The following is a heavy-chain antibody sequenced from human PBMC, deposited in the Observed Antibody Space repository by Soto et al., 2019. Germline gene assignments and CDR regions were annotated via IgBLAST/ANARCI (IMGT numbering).Heavy chain of an antibody. CDR1: GGSISSYY. V-gene: IGHV4-59*01. D-gene: IGHD6-13*01. CDR2: IYYSGST. J-gene: IGHJ4*02. Sequence: QVQLQESGPGLVKPSETLSLTCTVSGGSISSYYWSWIRQPPGKGLEWIGYIYYSGSTNYNPSLKSRVTISVDTSKNQFSLKLSSVTAADTAVYYCARAGGSSWYYFDYWGQGTLVTVSS. CDR3: ARAGGSSWYYFDY.